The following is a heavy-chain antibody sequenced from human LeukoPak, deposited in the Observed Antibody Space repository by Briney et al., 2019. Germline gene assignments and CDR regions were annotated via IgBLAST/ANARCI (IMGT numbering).Heavy chain of an antibody. D-gene: IGHD2-2*01. CDR1: AFTFSSYS. V-gene: IGHV3-21*04. Sequence: GGSLRLSCAASAFTFSSYSMNWVRQAPGKGLEWVSSISSSGSYIYYADSVKGRFTISRDNAKNSLYLQMNSLRAGDTAVYYCAKSFRSTSLDYWGQGTLVTVSS. J-gene: IGHJ4*02. CDR3: AKSFRSTSLDY. CDR2: ISSSGSYI.